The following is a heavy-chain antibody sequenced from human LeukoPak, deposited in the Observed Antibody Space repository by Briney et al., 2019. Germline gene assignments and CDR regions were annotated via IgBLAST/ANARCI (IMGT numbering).Heavy chain of an antibody. J-gene: IGHJ4*02. CDR2: ISSSGSTI. D-gene: IGHD6-19*01. CDR3: ARDRFAYSSGD. CDR1: GFTFSSYE. V-gene: IGHV3-48*03. Sequence: GGSLRLSCAASGFTFSSYEMNWVRQAPGKGLEWVSYISSSGSTIYYADSVKGRFTIPRDNAKNSLYLQINSLRAEDTAVYYCARDRFAYSSGDWGQGTLVTVPS.